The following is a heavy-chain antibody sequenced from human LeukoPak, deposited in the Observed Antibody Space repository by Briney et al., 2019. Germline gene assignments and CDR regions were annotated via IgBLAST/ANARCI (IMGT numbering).Heavy chain of an antibody. D-gene: IGHD2-2*02. J-gene: IGHJ6*03. V-gene: IGHV3-20*04. CDR2: INWNGGST. CDR3: ARVDCSSTSCYMDYYYYYMDV. Sequence: GGSLRLFCAASGFTFDDYGMSWVRQAPGKGLEWVSGINWNGGSTGYADSVKGRFTISRDNAKNSLYLQMNSLRAEDTALYYCARVDCSSTSCYMDYYYYYMDVWGKGTTVTVSS. CDR1: GFTFDDYG.